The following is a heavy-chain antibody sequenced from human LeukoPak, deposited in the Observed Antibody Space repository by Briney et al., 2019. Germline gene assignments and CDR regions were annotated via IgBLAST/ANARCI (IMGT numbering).Heavy chain of an antibody. CDR1: GFTFSSYS. V-gene: IGHV3-21*01. CDR3: ARAVAGTAYYFDY. D-gene: IGHD6-19*01. CDR2: FSSSSSYI. Sequence: PGGSLRLSCAASGFTFSSYSINWVRQAPGKGLEWVSSFSSSSSYINYADSVKGRFTISRDNAKNSLYLQMNSLRAEDTAVYYCARAVAGTAYYFDYWGQGTLVTVSS. J-gene: IGHJ4*02.